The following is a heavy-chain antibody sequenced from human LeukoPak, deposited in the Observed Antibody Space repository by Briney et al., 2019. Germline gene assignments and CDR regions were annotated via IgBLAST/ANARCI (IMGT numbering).Heavy chain of an antibody. D-gene: IGHD4-23*01. V-gene: IGHV3-33*01. Sequence: GGSLRLSCAASGFTFSSYGMHWVRQPPGKGLEWVAVIWYDGSNKYCADPVKGRFTISRDNSKNTLYLQMNSLRADDTAVYYCARGPYYGGPGDYYYGMDVWGQGTTVTVSS. CDR2: IWYDGSNK. CDR3: ARGPYYGGPGDYYYGMDV. CDR1: GFTFSSYG. J-gene: IGHJ6*02.